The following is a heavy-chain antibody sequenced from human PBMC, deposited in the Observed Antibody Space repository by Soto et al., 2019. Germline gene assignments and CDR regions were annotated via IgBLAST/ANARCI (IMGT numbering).Heavy chain of an antibody. Sequence: PSHTLSLTCAISGDSVSSNSAALNWIRQSPSRGLEWLGRTYYRSKWYNDYAVSVKSRITINPDTSKNQFSLQLNSVTPEDTAVYYCAREVGAGTPQYYCYYGMDVWGQGTTVTVSS. D-gene: IGHD6-19*01. CDR1: GDSVSSNSAA. CDR3: AREVGAGTPQYYCYYGMDV. CDR2: TYYRSKWYN. V-gene: IGHV6-1*01. J-gene: IGHJ6*02.